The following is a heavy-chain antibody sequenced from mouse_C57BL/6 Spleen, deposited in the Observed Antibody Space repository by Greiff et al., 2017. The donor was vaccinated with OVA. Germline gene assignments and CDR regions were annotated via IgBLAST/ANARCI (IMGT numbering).Heavy chain of an antibody. J-gene: IGHJ1*03. CDR1: GFTFSSYA. D-gene: IGHD2-4*01. V-gene: IGHV5-4*03. CDR3: ARKDYDYDWYFDV. CDR2: ISDGGSYT. Sequence: EVKLMESGGGLVKPGGSLKLSCAASGFTFSSYAMSWVRQTPEKRLEWVATISDGGSYTYYPDNVKGRFTISRDNAKNNLYLQMSHLKSEDTAMYYCARKDYDYDWYFDVWGTGTTVTVSS.